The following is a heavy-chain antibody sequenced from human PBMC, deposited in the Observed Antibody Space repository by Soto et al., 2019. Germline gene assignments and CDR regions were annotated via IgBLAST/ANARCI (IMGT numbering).Heavy chain of an antibody. Sequence: QVQLVQSGAEVKKPGASVKVSCKASGYTFTSYVISWVRQAPGQGLEWMGWISAYNGNTNYAQKLQGRVTMTTDTSTSTDYMELRSLRSDDTAVYCCAREATLYSRSLDYYYYGMDVWGQGTTVTVSS. CDR2: ISAYNGNT. CDR1: GYTFTSYV. D-gene: IGHD6-6*01. CDR3: AREATLYSRSLDYYYYGMDV. V-gene: IGHV1-18*04. J-gene: IGHJ6*02.